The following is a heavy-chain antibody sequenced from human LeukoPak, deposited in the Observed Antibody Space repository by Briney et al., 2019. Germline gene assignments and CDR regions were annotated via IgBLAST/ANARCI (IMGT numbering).Heavy chain of an antibody. V-gene: IGHV3-21*01. CDR3: AELGITMIGGV. CDR1: GFTFSSYS. J-gene: IGHJ6*04. D-gene: IGHD3-10*02. Sequence: GGSLRLSCAVSGFTFSSYSINWVRQAPGKGLEWVSSISRSSSYIYYADSVRGRFTISRDNAKDSLYLQMNSLRAEDTAVYYCAELGITMIGGVWGKGTTVTISS. CDR2: ISRSSSYI.